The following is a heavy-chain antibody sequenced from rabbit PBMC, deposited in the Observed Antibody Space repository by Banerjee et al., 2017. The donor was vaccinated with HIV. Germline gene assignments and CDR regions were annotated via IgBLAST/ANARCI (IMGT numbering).Heavy chain of an antibody. D-gene: IGHD6-1*01. V-gene: IGHV1S47*01. CDR3: ARDLYANVRAL. J-gene: IGHJ6*01. CDR1: GFTISSNI. CDR2: IYHGDGST. Sequence: QEQLVESGGGLVQPEGSLTLTCNASGFTISSNIMCWVRQAPGKGLEWIGCIYHGDGSTYYASWVNGRFSISRSTSLNTVTLQMTSLTAADTATYFCARDLYANVRALWGPGTLVTVS.